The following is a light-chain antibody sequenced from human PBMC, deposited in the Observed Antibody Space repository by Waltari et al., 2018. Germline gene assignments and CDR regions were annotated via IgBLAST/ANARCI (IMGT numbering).Light chain of an antibody. Sequence: DTQMTQSPYSLSASVGARVTITFRASQTVDKYLNWYQQKPGKAPKLLIYAGSSLQSGVPSRFSGSGFGTYFTLTITSVQPEDFATYYCQQSYSPPPITFGQGTRLEI. J-gene: IGKJ5*01. V-gene: IGKV1-39*01. CDR1: QTVDKY. CDR2: AGS. CDR3: QQSYSPPPIT.